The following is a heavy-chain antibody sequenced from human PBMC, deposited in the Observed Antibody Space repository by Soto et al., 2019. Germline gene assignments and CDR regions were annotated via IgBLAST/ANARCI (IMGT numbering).Heavy chain of an antibody. J-gene: IGHJ5*02. CDR3: ASLKLGYSTFDP. CDR1: VGSISSGDYY. Sequence: QVQLQESGPGLVKPSQTLSLTCTVSVGSISSGDYYCSWIRQPPGKGLEWIGYIYYSGSTYYNPSLKRRVIISVDTSKNQFSLKLSSVTAADTAVYYCASLKLGYSTFDPWGQGTLVTVSS. V-gene: IGHV4-30-4*01. D-gene: IGHD5-18*01. CDR2: IYYSGST.